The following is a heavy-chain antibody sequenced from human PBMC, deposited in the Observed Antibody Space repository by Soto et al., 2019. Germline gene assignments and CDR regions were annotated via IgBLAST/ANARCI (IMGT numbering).Heavy chain of an antibody. CDR2: TMPIFRTP. CDR3: ARDQGIPIFGVYSMYYYGMDV. V-gene: IGHV1-69*13. J-gene: IGHJ6*02. D-gene: IGHD3-3*01. Sequence: ASVKVSCKASGGTFTNSAISWVRQAPGQGLEWMGGTMPIFRTPDYAQKFQGRVTITADESPSTVYMELSGLRSDDTAVYYCARDQGIPIFGVYSMYYYGMDVWGQGTTVTVSS. CDR1: GGTFTNSA.